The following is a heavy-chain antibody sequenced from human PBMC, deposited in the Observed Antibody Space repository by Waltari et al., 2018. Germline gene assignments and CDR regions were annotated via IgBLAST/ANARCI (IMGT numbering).Heavy chain of an antibody. V-gene: IGHV4-38-2*02. CDR2: IYHSGST. J-gene: IGHJ3*02. D-gene: IGHD3-22*01. CDR1: GYSISSGYY. Sequence: QVQLQESGPGLVKPSETLSLTCAVSGYSISSGYYWGWIRQPPGQGLGWIGSIYHSGSTYYNPSLKSRVTISVDTAKNQCSLKLSSVTAADTAVYYCARERRTTYYYDSSGYYYDAFDIWGQGTMVTVSS. CDR3: ARERRTTYYYDSSGYYYDAFDI.